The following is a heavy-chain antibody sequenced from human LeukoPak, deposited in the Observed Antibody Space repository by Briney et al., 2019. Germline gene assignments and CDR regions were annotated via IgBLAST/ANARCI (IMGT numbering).Heavy chain of an antibody. Sequence: ASVKVSCKASGYTFTSYYMHWVRQATGQGLEWMGWMNPNSGNTGYAQKFQGRVTITRNTSISTAYMELSSLRSEDTAVYYCARVPYCGGDCYSHDAFDIWGQGTMVTVSS. CDR1: GYTFTSYY. CDR3: ARVPYCGGDCYSHDAFDI. D-gene: IGHD2-21*01. CDR2: MNPNSGNT. V-gene: IGHV1-8*03. J-gene: IGHJ3*02.